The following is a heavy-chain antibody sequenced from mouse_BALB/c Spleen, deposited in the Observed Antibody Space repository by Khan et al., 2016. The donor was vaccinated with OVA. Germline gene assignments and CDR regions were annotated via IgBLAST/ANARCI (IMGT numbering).Heavy chain of an antibody. V-gene: IGHV5-9-3*01. J-gene: IGHJ1*01. CDR1: GFTFSSYA. Sequence: EVELVESGGGLVKPGGSLKLSCAASGFTFSSYAMSWVRQTPGKRLEWVATISSGDTYTYYPDSVKGRFTISRDIAKNTLYLQMSRLRSEHTAMYYSARPPITTVVATSYWFFDVWGAGTTVSVAT. D-gene: IGHD1-1*01. CDR3: ARPPITTVVATSYWFFDV. CDR2: ISSGDTYT.